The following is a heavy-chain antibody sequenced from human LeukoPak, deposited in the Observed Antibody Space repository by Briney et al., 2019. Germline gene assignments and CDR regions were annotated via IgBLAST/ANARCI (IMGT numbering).Heavy chain of an antibody. CDR1: GFTFSTYN. V-gene: IGHV3-48*02. CDR2: ISTTTGSI. D-gene: IGHD3-16*01. CDR3: ARGEGAIDH. J-gene: IGHJ4*02. Sequence: PGGSLRLSCAASGFTFSTYNMKWVRQAPGKGLEWVSYISTTTGSIYYADSVKGRFSASRDNAKNSLYLQMNSLRDGDTAVYYCARGEGAIDHWGQGTLVTVSS.